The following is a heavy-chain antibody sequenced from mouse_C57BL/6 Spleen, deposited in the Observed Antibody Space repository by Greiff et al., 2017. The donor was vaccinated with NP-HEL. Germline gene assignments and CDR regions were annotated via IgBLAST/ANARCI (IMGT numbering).Heavy chain of an antibody. J-gene: IGHJ4*01. CDR2: ISYDGSN. V-gene: IGHV3-6*01. Sequence: EVQLQESGPGLVKPSQSLSLTCSVTGYSITSGYYWNWIRQFPGNKLEWMGYISYDGSNNYNPSLKNRISITLDTSKNQFFLKLNSVTTEDTATYYCARDGYYVGPYAMDYWGQGTSVTVSS. D-gene: IGHD2-3*01. CDR3: ARDGYYVGPYAMDY. CDR1: GYSITSGYY.